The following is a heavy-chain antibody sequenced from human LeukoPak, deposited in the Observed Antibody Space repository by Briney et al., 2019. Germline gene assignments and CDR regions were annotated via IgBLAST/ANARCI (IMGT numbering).Heavy chain of an antibody. V-gene: IGHV4-59*01. CDR3: ARGTKTGYTGYDWNY. CDR2: IYYSGST. J-gene: IGHJ4*02. D-gene: IGHD5-12*01. Sequence: SETLSLTCTVSGGSISSYYWSWIRQPPGKGLEWIGYIYYSGSTSYNPSLKSRVTISVDTSSNQFSLVLTSVTAADTAVYYCARGTKTGYTGYDWNYWGQGSLVTVSS. CDR1: GGSISSYY.